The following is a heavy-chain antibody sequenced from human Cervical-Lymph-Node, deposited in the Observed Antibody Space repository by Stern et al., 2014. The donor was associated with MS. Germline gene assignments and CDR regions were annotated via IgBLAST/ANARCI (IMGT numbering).Heavy chain of an antibody. J-gene: IGHJ5*02. CDR3: ARDPLHRMTAAGTGWFDP. V-gene: IGHV1-18*01. CDR1: GYTFTSYG. Sequence: QVQLVQSGAEVKKPGASVKVSCKASGYTFTSYGISWVRQAPGQGLEWMGWISAYNGNTNYAQKLQGRVTMTTDTSTSTAYMELRSLRSDDTAVYYCARDPLHRMTAAGTGWFDPWGQGTLVTVSS. CDR2: ISAYNGNT. D-gene: IGHD6-13*01.